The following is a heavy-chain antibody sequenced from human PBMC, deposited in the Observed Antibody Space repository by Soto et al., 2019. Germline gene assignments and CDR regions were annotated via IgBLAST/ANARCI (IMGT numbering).Heavy chain of an antibody. Sequence: QVQLVQSGPEVKKPGSSVKVSCKGSGGFNSYSISWVRQAPGQGPEWMGGIIPIFATPTYEQKFQGRVTITADKSTSTAYMELSRLTSEDTAVYYCARGGPVIIPAATNWFDPWGQGTLVSVSS. J-gene: IGHJ5*02. V-gene: IGHV1-69*06. CDR1: GGFNSYS. CDR3: ARGGPVIIPAATNWFDP. CDR2: IIPIFATP. D-gene: IGHD2-2*01.